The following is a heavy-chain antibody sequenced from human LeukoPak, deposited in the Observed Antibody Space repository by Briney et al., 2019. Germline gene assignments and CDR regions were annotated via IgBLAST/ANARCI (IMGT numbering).Heavy chain of an antibody. J-gene: IGHJ4*02. V-gene: IGHV3-11*01. CDR3: ASSRWYQPRGIDY. CDR2: ISSSGSTI. Sequence: GGSLRLSCAASGFTFSDYYMSWIRQAPGEGLEWVSYISSSGSTIYYADSVKGRFTISRDNAKNSLYLQMNSLRAEDTAVHYCASSRWYQPRGIDYWGQGTLVTVSS. D-gene: IGHD2-2*01. CDR1: GFTFSDYY.